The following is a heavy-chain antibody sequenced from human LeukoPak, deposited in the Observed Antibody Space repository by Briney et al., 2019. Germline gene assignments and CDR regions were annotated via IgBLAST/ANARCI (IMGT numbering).Heavy chain of an antibody. D-gene: IGHD4-11*01. V-gene: IGHV1-46*01. CDR3: ARDGEETTALYYFDC. CDR1: GYTFTNQY. CDR2: INPNSGSI. Sequence: ASVKVPYKPSGYTFTNQYILGVRHAPGQGLEWMGIINPNSGSISYAQKFQGRVTMTRDTSTSTVYMELSSLRSEDTAVYYCARDGEETTALYYFDCWGQGTLVTVSS. J-gene: IGHJ4*02.